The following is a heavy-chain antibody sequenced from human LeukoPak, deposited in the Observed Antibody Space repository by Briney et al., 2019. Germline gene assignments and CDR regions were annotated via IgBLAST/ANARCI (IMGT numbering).Heavy chain of an antibody. CDR2: ISAYNGNT. D-gene: IGHD5-18*01. CDR1: GYTLTSYG. Sequence: GASVKVSCKASGYTLTSYGISWVRQAPGQGLEWMGWISAYNGNTNYAQKPQGRVTMTTDTSTSTAYMELRSLRSDDTAVYYCATAPMDTAMVHNDFDYWGQGTLVTVSS. J-gene: IGHJ4*02. V-gene: IGHV1-18*01. CDR3: ATAPMDTAMVHNDFDY.